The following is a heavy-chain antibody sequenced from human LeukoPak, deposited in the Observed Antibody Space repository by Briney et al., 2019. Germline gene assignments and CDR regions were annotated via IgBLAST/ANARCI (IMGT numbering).Heavy chain of an antibody. CDR3: AKDGAAAGKGIYFDY. J-gene: IGHJ4*02. CDR2: ISSSSSTI. CDR1: GFTFSSYS. V-gene: IGHV3-48*04. Sequence: AGGSLRLSCAASGFTFSSYSMNWVRQAPGKGLEWVSYISSSSSTIYYADSVKGRFTISRGNAKNSLYLQMNSLRAEDTAVYYCAKDGAAAGKGIYFDYWGQGTLVTVSS. D-gene: IGHD6-13*01.